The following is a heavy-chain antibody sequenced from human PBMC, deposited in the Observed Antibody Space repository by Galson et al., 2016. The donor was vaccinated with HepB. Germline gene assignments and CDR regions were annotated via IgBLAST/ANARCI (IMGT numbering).Heavy chain of an antibody. D-gene: IGHD4-23*01. V-gene: IGHV3-30-3*01. Sequence: LRLSCAASGFTFNSYTMGWVRQAPVKGPEWVATIPHDGAKQYYADFVKGRFTISRDNSKDILYLQITGLRLDDTAVYYCVRDSPYGGVFDYWGQGTQVTVSS. CDR3: VRDSPYGGVFDY. J-gene: IGHJ4*02. CDR1: GFTFNSYT. CDR2: IPHDGAKQ.